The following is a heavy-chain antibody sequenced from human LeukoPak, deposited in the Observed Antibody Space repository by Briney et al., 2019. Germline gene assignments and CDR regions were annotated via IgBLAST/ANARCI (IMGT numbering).Heavy chain of an antibody. J-gene: IGHJ4*02. CDR3: ARDINWSFDY. D-gene: IGHD1-1*01. V-gene: IGHV3-11*06. CDR1: GFTFSDAW. CDR2: ISRSSSDI. Sequence: GGSLRLSCAASGFTFSDAWMNWVRQAPGKGLEWLSYISRSSSDIAYADSVKGRFTFSRGNAKNSLYLQMNSLRVEDTALYFCARDINWSFDYWGQGALVTVSP.